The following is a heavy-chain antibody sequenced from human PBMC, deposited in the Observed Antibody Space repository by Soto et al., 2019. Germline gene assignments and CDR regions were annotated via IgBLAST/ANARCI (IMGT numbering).Heavy chain of an antibody. J-gene: IGHJ6*02. CDR1: GFTFSTYW. D-gene: IGHD5-18*01. CDR3: ARGPTAMAGYYYDGMDV. V-gene: IGHV3-74*01. CDR2: INTDGSST. Sequence: GGSLRLSCAASGFTFSTYWMHWVRQAPGKWLVWVSRINTDGSSTSYADSVKDRFTISRDNAKNTLYLQMNSLRAEDTAIYYCARGPTAMAGYYYDGMDVWGQGTTATVSS.